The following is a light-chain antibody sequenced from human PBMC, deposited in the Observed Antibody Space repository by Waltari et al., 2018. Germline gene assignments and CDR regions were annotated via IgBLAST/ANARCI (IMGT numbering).Light chain of an antibody. CDR3: QQSYRTPRT. Sequence: DIQMTQSPSSLSASVGDRVPITCRASQSINTYLNWYQQKPGKAPKLLIYDASTLQSGVPSRFSGSASGTDFTLTIRSLQSEDFATYYCQQSYRTPRTFGQGTKVEV. J-gene: IGKJ1*01. CDR1: QSINTY. CDR2: DAS. V-gene: IGKV1-39*01.